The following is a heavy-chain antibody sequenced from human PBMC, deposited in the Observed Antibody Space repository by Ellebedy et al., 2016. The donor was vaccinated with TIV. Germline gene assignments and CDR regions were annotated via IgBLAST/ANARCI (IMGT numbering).Heavy chain of an antibody. Sequence: AASVKVSCKASGYTFTGFYMHWLRQAPGQGLEWMGWINPNSGGTNYEQKFQGWGTMTRDTSISTAYMELSRMRSDDTAVYYWARGGYSNYPLGYWGQGTLVTVSS. J-gene: IGHJ4*02. D-gene: IGHD4-11*01. CDR1: GYTFTGFY. CDR3: ARGGYSNYPLGY. V-gene: IGHV1-2*04. CDR2: INPNSGGT.